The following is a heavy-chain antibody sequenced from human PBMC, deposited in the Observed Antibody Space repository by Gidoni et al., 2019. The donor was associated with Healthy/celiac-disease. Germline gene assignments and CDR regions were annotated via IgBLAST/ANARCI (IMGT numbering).Heavy chain of an antibody. J-gene: IGHJ5*02. CDR3: AKWGGLAAAGTLNWFDP. Sequence: EVLLLKSGGGLVQPGWSVRFYLAASGFTFSSYAISWVRQAPGKGLEWPSAIIGSGGSTYPADSVKGRFTISRDNSKNTLYLQMTSLRAEDTAVYYCAKWGGLAAAGTLNWFDPWGQGTLVTVSS. CDR2: IIGSGGST. D-gene: IGHD6-13*01. CDR1: GFTFSSYA. V-gene: IGHV3-23*01.